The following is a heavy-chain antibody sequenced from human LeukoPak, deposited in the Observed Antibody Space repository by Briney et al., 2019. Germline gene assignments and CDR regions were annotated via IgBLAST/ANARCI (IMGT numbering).Heavy chain of an antibody. Sequence: GGSLRLSCAASGFTYSSYSMNWVRQAPGKGLEWVSYISSSSSTIYYADSVKGRFTISRDNAKNSLYLQMNSLRAEDTAVYYCARASRDGYNYAFDIWGQGTMVTVSS. D-gene: IGHD5-24*01. CDR1: GFTYSSYS. V-gene: IGHV3-48*04. CDR3: ARASRDGYNYAFDI. CDR2: ISSSSSTI. J-gene: IGHJ3*02.